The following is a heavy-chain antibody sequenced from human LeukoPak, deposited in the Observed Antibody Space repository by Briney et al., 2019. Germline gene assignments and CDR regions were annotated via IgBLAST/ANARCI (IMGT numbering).Heavy chain of an antibody. D-gene: IGHD3-10*01. CDR2: ISDSGGST. Sequence: GGSLRLSCAVSGITLSNYGMSWVRQAPGKGLEWVAGISDSGGSTNYADFVKGRFTISRDNPKNTLYLQMNSLRAEDTAVYFCAKRGVVIRVFLVGFHKEAYFFESWGQGALVTVSS. CDR1: GITLSNYG. J-gene: IGHJ4*02. V-gene: IGHV3-23*01. CDR3: AKRGVVIRVFLVGFHKEAYFFES.